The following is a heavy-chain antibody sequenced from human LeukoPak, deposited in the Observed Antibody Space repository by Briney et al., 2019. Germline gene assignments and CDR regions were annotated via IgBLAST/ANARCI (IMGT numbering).Heavy chain of an antibody. V-gene: IGHV3-7*01. CDR1: GFTFGSYW. D-gene: IGHD3-3*01. CDR3: ARENYDFWSGFDY. J-gene: IGHJ4*02. Sequence: PGGSLRLSCAASGFTFGSYWMSWVRQAPGKGLEWVANIKQDGSEKYYVDSVKGRFTISRDNAKNSLYLQMNSLRAEDTAVYYCARENYDFWSGFDYWGQGTLVTVSS. CDR2: IKQDGSEK.